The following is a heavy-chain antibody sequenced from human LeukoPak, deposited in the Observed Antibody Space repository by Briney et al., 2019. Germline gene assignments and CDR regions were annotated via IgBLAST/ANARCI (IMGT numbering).Heavy chain of an antibody. J-gene: IGHJ4*02. Sequence: GESLKISCKGSGYSFTSYWIGWVRQMPGKGLEWMGIIYPGDSDTRYSPSFQGQVTISADKSISTAYLQWSSLKASDTAMYYCARPRPRYCSSTSCSYFDYWGQGTLSPSPQ. CDR2: IYPGDSDT. CDR3: ARPRPRYCSSTSCSYFDY. D-gene: IGHD2-2*01. V-gene: IGHV5-51*01. CDR1: GYSFTSYW.